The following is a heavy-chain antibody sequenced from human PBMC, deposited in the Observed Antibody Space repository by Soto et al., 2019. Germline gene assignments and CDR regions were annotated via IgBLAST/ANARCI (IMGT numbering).Heavy chain of an antibody. D-gene: IGHD3-22*01. CDR1: GFTFTSSS. CDR3: AAGDSSGYYGG. V-gene: IGHV1-58*01. J-gene: IGHJ4*02. CDR2: ITVGTGNT. Sequence: QMPLVQSGPEVKKPGTSVKVSCKASGFTFTSSSVQWVRQARGQRLEWIGWITVGTGNTNYAQKFQERVTITRDMSTSTAYMELSNLRSEDTALYYCAAGDSSGYYGGWGQGTQVTVSS.